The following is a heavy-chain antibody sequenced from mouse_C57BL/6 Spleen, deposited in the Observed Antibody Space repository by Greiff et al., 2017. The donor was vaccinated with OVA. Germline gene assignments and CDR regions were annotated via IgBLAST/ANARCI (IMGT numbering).Heavy chain of an antibody. CDR1: GYTFTDYN. D-gene: IGHD3-2*02. J-gene: IGHJ2*01. CDR3: TRRGSSGGYYFDY. Sequence: VQLQHSGPELVKPGASVKILCKASGYTFTDYNLARVKPSPGKSLEWIGDISPNNGGTYYNQKFKGKATLTVDKSSSTANMEIRSLTSEDTAVYYCTRRGSSGGYYFDYWGQGTTLTVSS. V-gene: IGHV1-18*01. CDR2: ISPNNGGT.